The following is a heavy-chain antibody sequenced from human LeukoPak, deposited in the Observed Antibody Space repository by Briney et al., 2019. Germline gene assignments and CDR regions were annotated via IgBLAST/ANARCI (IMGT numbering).Heavy chain of an antibody. D-gene: IGHD2-15*01. V-gene: IGHV4-34*01. Sequence: PSETPSLTCAVYGGSFSGYYWSWIRQPPGKGLEWIGEINHSGSTNYNPSLKSRVTISVDTSKNQFSLKLSSVTAADTAVYYCAIPSRYCSGGSCRYFDYWGQGTLVTVSS. CDR1: GGSFSGYY. CDR2: INHSGST. J-gene: IGHJ4*02. CDR3: AIPSRYCSGGSCRYFDY.